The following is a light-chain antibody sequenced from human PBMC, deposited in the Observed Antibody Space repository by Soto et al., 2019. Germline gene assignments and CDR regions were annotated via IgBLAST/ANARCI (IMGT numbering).Light chain of an antibody. V-gene: IGKV1-5*03. J-gene: IGKJ1*01. CDR1: QTISSW. Sequence: DIQMTLSLSTLSGSVGDRVTITCRASQTISSWLAWYQQKPGKAPKLLIYKASTLKSGVPSRFSGSGSGTEFTLTISSLQPDDFATYYCQQYETFSGTLGPGTKVDIK. CDR3: QQYETFSGT. CDR2: KAS.